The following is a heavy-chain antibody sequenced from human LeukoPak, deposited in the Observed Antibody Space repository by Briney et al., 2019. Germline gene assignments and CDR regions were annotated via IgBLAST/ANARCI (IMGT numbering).Heavy chain of an antibody. V-gene: IGHV1-69*04. CDR3: ASAPSGYDSSGYYPEFDY. CDR1: GGTFSSYA. Sequence: SVKVSRKASGGTFSSYAISWVRQAPGQGLEWMGRIIPIFGIANYAQKFQGRVTITADKSTSTAYMELSSLRSEDTAVYYCASAPSGYDSSGYYPEFDYWGQGTLVTVSS. CDR2: IIPIFGIA. J-gene: IGHJ4*02. D-gene: IGHD3-22*01.